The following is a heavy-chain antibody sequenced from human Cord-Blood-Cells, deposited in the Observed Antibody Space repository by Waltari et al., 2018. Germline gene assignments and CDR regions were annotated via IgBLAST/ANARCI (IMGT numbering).Heavy chain of an antibody. Sequence: QVQLVQSGAEVKRPGSSVKVSCKASGGTFSSYAISWVRLAPGPGFEWMGGIITSFCTANYAQMLLGGATVTADDSTRTADVPLSSLRSEDTAVYYYARIAVFGKLLYYYYGMDVWGQGTTVTVSS. J-gene: IGHJ6*02. CDR3: ARIAVFGKLLYYYYGMDV. CDR2: IITSFCTA. CDR1: GGTFSSYA. D-gene: IGHD3-10*02. V-gene: IGHV1-69*01.